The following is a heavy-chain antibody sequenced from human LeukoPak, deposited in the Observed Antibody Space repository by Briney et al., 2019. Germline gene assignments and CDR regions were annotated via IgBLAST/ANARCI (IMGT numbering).Heavy chain of an antibody. Sequence: SDTLSLTCTVSGGSISSYYWSWIRPPAGKGLEWIGRIYTSGSTNYNPSLKSRVTISVDKSTNQFSLKLSSVTAADTAVYYCAREPIAAAAPLDYWGQGTLVTVSS. CDR1: GGSISSYY. J-gene: IGHJ4*02. CDR2: IYTSGST. CDR3: AREPIAAAAPLDY. V-gene: IGHV4-4*07. D-gene: IGHD6-13*01.